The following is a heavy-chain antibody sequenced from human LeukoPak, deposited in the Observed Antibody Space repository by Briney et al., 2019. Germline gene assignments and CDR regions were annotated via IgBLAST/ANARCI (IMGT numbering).Heavy chain of an antibody. J-gene: IGHJ3*02. CDR1: GFTVSSNY. CDR3: AREISRTGAFDI. CDR2: IYSGGST. D-gene: IGHD3-3*02. V-gene: IGHV3-53*05. Sequence: GGSLRLSCAASGFTVSSNYMSWVRQAPEKGLEWVSVIYSGGSTYYADSVKGRFTISRDNSKNTLYLQMNSLRAEDTAVYYCAREISRTGAFDIWGQGTMVTVSS.